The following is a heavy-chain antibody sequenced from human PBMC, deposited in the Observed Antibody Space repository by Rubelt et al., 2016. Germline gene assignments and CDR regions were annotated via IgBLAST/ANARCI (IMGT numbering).Heavy chain of an antibody. D-gene: IGHD3-3*01. V-gene: IGHV4-39*01. CDR3: ARHKPEYYDLWSGYWFDP. CDR1: GGSISSGSYY. J-gene: IGHJ5*02. CDR2: IYYSGST. Sequence: QLQLQESGPGLVKPSETLSLTCTVSGGSISSGSYYWGWIRQPPGKGLEWIGSIYYSGSTYYNPSLKSRVTISVDTSKNQFSLKLSHGTAADTAVYYCARHKPEYYDLWSGYWFDPWGQGTLVTVSS.